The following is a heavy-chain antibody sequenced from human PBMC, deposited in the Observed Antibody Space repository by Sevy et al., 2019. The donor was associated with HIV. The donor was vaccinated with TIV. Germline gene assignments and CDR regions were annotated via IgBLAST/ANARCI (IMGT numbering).Heavy chain of an antibody. D-gene: IGHD6-13*01. CDR3: AKGDSTFYGLDV. J-gene: IGHJ6*02. CDR2: ISGSGGST. CDR1: GFTFSTYT. V-gene: IGHV3-23*01. Sequence: GGSLRLSCAASGFTFSTYTMHWVRQAPGKGLEWVSAISGSGGSTYYADSVKGRFTISRDKSKNTLFLQMNSLRAEDTAVYYCAKGDSTFYGLDVWGQGTTVTVSS.